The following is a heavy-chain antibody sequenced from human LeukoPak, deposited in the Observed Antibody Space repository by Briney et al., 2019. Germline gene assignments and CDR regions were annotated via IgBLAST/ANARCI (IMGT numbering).Heavy chain of an antibody. CDR1: GYTFTGYY. V-gene: IGHV1-2*02. Sequence: GASVTVSCKASGYTFTGYYMHWVRQAPGQGLEWMGWINPNSGGTNYAQTFQGRVTMTRDTSISTAYMELSRLRSDDTAVYYCAREYYDSSGYYYFDYWGQGTLVTVSS. J-gene: IGHJ4*02. CDR2: INPNSGGT. CDR3: AREYYDSSGYYYFDY. D-gene: IGHD3-22*01.